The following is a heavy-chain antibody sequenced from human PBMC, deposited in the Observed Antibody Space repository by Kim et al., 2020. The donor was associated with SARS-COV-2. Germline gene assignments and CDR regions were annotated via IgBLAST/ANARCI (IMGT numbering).Heavy chain of an antibody. CDR2: IDPSDSYT. J-gene: IGHJ4*02. CDR3: ASRSSDYYDSSGYYPLDY. D-gene: IGHD3-22*01. V-gene: IGHV5-10-1*01. CDR1: GYSFTSYW. Sequence: GESLKISCKGSGYSFTSYWISWVRQMPGKGLEWMGRIDPSDSYTNYSPSFQGHVTISADKSISTAYLQWSSLKASDTAMYYCASRSSDYYDSSGYYPLDYWGQGTLVTVSS.